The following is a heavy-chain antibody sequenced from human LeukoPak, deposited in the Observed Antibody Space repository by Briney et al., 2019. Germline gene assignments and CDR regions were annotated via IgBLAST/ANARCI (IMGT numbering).Heavy chain of an antibody. D-gene: IGHD3-3*01. CDR1: GFTLTSFG. V-gene: IGHV3-33*08. CDR3: AGSMYYDFWSGYRLGDY. J-gene: IGHJ4*02. Sequence: GGSLRLSCAASGFTLTSFGMHWVRQAPGKGLEWVSVVWFGGLATHSSDSVKGRFHISMDKSKDILYLQMNSLRVEDTAVYYCAGSMYYDFWSGYRLGDYWGQGTLVTVSS. CDR2: VWFGGLAT.